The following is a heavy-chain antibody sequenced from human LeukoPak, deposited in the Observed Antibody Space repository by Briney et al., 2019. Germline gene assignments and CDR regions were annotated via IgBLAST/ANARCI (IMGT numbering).Heavy chain of an antibody. CDR2: IYYSGST. CDR1: GGSISSYY. V-gene: IGHV4-59*01. J-gene: IGHJ4*02. D-gene: IGHD3-10*01. Sequence: RSSETLSLTCTVSGGSISSYYWGWIRQPPGKGLEWIGYIYYSGSTNYNPSLKSRVTISVDTSKNQFSLKLSSVTAADTAVYYCARGVDYYAHWYWGQGTLVTVSS. CDR3: ARGVDYYAHWY.